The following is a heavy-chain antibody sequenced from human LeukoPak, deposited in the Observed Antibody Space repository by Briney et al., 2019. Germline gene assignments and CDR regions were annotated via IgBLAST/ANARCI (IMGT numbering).Heavy chain of an antibody. CDR2: TRNKANSYTT. CDR3: ARVGGYGDYSDY. CDR1: GFTFSDHY. V-gene: IGHV3-72*01. J-gene: IGHJ4*02. Sequence: GGSLRLSCAASGFTFSDHYMDWVRQAPGKGLEWVSRTRNKANSYTTEYAASVKGRFTISRDDSKNSLYLQMNSLKTEDTAVYYCARVGGYGDYSDYWGQGTLVTVSS. D-gene: IGHD4-17*01.